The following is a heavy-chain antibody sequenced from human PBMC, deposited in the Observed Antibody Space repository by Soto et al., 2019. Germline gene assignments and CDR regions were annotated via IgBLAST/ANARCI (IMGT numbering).Heavy chain of an antibody. CDR2: ISSSSSYI. CDR1: GFTFSSYS. D-gene: IGHD2-2*01. Sequence: EVQLVESGGGLVKPGGSLRLSCAASGFTFSSYSMNWVRQAPGKGLEWVSSISSSSSYIYYADSVKGRFTISRDNAKNSLYLQMNSLIAEDTAVYYCARGARPSRGSFDPWGQGTLVTVSS. V-gene: IGHV3-21*01. CDR3: ARGARPSRGSFDP. J-gene: IGHJ5*02.